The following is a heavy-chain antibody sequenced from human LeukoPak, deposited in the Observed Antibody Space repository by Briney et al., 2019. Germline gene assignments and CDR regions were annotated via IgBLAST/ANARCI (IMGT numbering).Heavy chain of an antibody. V-gene: IGHV4-4*07. J-gene: IGHJ4*02. CDR2: IYTSGST. CDR1: GGSISSYY. Sequence: SXXLSLTCTVSGGSISSYYWSWIRQPAGKGLEWIGRIYTSGSTNYNPSLKSRLTMSVDTSKNQFSLKLSSVTAADTAVYYCARVIIVSAGYYFDYWGQGTLVTVSS. D-gene: IGHD6-13*01. CDR3: ARVIIVSAGYYFDY.